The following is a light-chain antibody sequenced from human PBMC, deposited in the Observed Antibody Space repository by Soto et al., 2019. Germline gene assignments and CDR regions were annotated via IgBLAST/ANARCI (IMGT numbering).Light chain of an antibody. J-gene: IGKJ2*01. Sequence: EIVLTQSPGTLSLSPGERATLSCRASQSGSSSTYLARYQQKPGQAPRLLIYGAASRATGIPDRFSGSGSGTDFTLTISRLEPEDFAVYYCQQYGSSPSYTFGQGTKVEIK. V-gene: IGKV3-20*01. CDR2: GAA. CDR1: QSGSSSTY. CDR3: QQYGSSPSYT.